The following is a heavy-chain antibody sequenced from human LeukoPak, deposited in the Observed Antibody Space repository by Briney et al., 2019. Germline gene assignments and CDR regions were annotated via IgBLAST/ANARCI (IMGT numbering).Heavy chain of an antibody. CDR3: ARRGSSGWFFDY. V-gene: IGHV5-51*01. CDR1: GYRFSSYW. D-gene: IGHD6-19*01. Sequence: GESLKISCKGSGYRFSSYWIGWVRQMSGKGLEWMGILYPGDSETRYSPSFQGQVTISADKSISTAYLQWSSLKASDTATYYCARRGSSGWFFDYWGQGTLVTVSS. J-gene: IGHJ4*02. CDR2: LYPGDSET.